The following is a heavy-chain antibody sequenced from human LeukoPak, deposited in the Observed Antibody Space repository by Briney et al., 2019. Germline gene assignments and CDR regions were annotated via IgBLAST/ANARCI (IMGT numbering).Heavy chain of an antibody. J-gene: IGHJ4*02. Sequence: SETLSLTCAVSGYSISSGYYWGWIRQPPGKGLEWIGSIYHSGSIHYNPSLKSRDTISVDSSKNQFSLKLTSVTAADTAVYYCARVAAVAVKYYFDYWGQGTLVIVSP. D-gene: IGHD6-19*01. V-gene: IGHV4-38-2*01. CDR2: IYHSGSI. CDR3: ARVAAVAVKYYFDY. CDR1: GYSISSGYY.